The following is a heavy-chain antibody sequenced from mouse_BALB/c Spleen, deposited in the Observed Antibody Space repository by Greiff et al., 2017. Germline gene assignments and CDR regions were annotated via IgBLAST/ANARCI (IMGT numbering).Heavy chain of an antibody. CDR2: IYPGSGNT. V-gene: IGHV1-77*01. J-gene: IGHJ2*01. Sequence: VQLHQSGAELARPGASVKLSCKASGYTFTDYYINWVKQRTGQGLEWIGEIYPGSGNTYYNEKFKGKATLTADKSSSTAYMQLSSLTSEDSAVYFCARERGNFDYWGQGTTLTVSS. CDR1: GYTFTDYY. CDR3: ARERGNFDY.